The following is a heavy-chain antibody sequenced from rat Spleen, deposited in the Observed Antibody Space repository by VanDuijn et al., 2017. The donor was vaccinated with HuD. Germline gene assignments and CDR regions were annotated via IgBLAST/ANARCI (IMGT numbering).Heavy chain of an antibody. CDR1: GFTFSNYD. CDR3: ATFYYSSLYVMDA. J-gene: IGHJ4*01. V-gene: IGHV5-34*01. Sequence: EVQLVESGGGLVQPGRSLKLSCAASGFTFSNYDMAWVRQAPGKGLEWVASISSSSSYIYYADTVKGRFTISRENAKNTLYLQMTSLRSEDTALYYCATFYYSSLYVMDAWGQGASVTVSS. CDR2: ISSSSSYI. D-gene: IGHD1-2*01.